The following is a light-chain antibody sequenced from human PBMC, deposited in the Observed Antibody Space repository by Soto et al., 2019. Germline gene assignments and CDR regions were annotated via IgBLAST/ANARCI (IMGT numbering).Light chain of an antibody. J-gene: IGLJ3*02. V-gene: IGLV2-23*01. Sequence: QSVLTQPASVSGSPGQSITISCTGTGSDVGGHNLVSWYRQHPGEVPKLIIYKDTDRPSGVSHRFSGSKSGSTASLTISGLQTEDEADYYCCSFAGGNSLVFGGGTQLTVL. CDR3: CSFAGGNSLV. CDR2: KDT. CDR1: GSDVGGHNL.